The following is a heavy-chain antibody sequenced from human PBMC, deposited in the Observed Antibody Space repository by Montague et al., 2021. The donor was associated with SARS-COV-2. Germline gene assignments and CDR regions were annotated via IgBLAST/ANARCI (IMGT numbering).Heavy chain of an antibody. D-gene: IGHD6-13*01. CDR2: ISDTGTPI. V-gene: IGHV3-11*01. Sequence: SLRLSCAASGFTFSDYYMTWIRQAPGKGLEWVSYISDTGTPISYADSVKGRFTISRVKGNNSLYLQLNSLRAEDTAVYYCARDGGIAAAGIFDPWGQGTLVTVSS. J-gene: IGHJ5*02. CDR1: GFTFSDYY. CDR3: ARDGGIAAAGIFDP.